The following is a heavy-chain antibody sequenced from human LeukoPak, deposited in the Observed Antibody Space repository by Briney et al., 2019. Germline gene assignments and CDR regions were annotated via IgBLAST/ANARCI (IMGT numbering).Heavy chain of an antibody. CDR2: INAYNGHT. CDR1: GYTFTIHG. V-gene: IGHV1-18*01. J-gene: IGHJ4*02. Sequence: GASVTVSCTASGYTFTIHGITWVRQAPGQGLEWVGWINAYNGHTNYVQNLQGRATMTTDTSTSTAYMELRSLRSDDTAVYYCARDWDPDSSGYYYDPPFDYWGQGTLVTVSS. D-gene: IGHD3-22*01. CDR3: ARDWDPDSSGYYYDPPFDY.